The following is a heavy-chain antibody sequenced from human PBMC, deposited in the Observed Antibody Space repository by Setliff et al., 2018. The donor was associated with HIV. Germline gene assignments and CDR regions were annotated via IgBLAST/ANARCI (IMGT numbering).Heavy chain of an antibody. CDR1: GAFINESTNY. CDR3: ARRDSSTWYGIFDS. J-gene: IGHJ4*02. Sequence: SETLSLTCTVSGAFINESTNYWGWVRQSPGKGLEWIGEIYHSGITNYKPSLKSRVIISVDKSKKQFSLRLSSVTAADTGVYYCARRDSSTWYGIFDSWGQGALVTVSS. D-gene: IGHD3-22*01. CDR2: IYHSGIT. V-gene: IGHV4-39*07.